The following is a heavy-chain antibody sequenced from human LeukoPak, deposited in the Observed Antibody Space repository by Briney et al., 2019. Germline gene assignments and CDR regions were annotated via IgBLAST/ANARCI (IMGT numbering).Heavy chain of an antibody. CDR3: ARDRRLRLRTWVLGWFDP. CDR1: GGSISSYY. CDR2: IYTSGST. D-gene: IGHD5-12*01. V-gene: IGHV4-4*07. Sequence: SETLSLTCTVSGGSISSYYWSWIRQPAGKGLEWIGRIYTSGSTNYNPSLKSRVTMSVDTSKNQFSLKLSSVTAADTAVYYCARDRRLRLRTWVLGWFDPWGQGTLVTVSS. J-gene: IGHJ5*02.